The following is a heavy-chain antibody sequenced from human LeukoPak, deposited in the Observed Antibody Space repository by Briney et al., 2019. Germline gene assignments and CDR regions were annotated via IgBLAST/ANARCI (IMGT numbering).Heavy chain of an antibody. CDR2: INPNSGGT. CDR1: GYTFTGYY. Sequence: ASVKVSCKASGYTFTGYYMHWVRQAPGQGLEWMGWINPNSGGTNYAQKFQGRVTMTRDTSISTASMELSRLRSDDTAVYYCARKRYYYGSGPLDAFDIWGQGAMVTVSS. CDR3: ARKRYYYGSGPLDAFDI. V-gene: IGHV1-2*02. D-gene: IGHD3-10*01. J-gene: IGHJ3*02.